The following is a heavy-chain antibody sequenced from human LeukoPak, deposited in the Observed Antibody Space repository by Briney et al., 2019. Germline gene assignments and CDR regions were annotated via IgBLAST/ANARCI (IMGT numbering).Heavy chain of an antibody. CDR3: AKDRAARNGMDV. CDR2: LYVSGTT. Sequence: SETLFLTCTVSGGSMSGFYWSWLRQPAGKGLEWIGRLYVSGTTTYNPSLKSRVTMSVEPSKNQFSLNLTSVTAADTAVYYCAKDRAARNGMDVWGHGTTVTVSS. D-gene: IGHD6-6*01. J-gene: IGHJ6*02. CDR1: GGSMSGFY. V-gene: IGHV4-4*07.